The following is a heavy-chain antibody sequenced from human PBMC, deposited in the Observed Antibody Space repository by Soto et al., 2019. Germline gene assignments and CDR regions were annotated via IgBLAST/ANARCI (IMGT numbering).Heavy chain of an antibody. CDR1: GGSISNYY. CDR3: ARDHPHSYGVYYFDY. D-gene: IGHD5-18*01. CDR2: IYSSGST. V-gene: IGHV4-59*01. Sequence: PSETLSLTCTVSGGSISNYYWSWIRQVPGKGLEWIGYIYSSGSTHYNPSLQSRVTISADTSKNQVSLKVNSVTAADTAVYYCARDHPHSYGVYYFDYWGQGTPVTVS. J-gene: IGHJ4*02.